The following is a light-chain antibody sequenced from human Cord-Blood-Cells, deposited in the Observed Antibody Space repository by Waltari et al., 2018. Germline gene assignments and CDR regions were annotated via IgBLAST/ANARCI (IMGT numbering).Light chain of an antibody. V-gene: IGLV2-14*01. J-gene: IGLJ1*01. CDR3: SSYTSSSTV. CDR1: SSDVGGYNY. CDR2: DVS. Sequence: QSALTQPASVSGSPGQSIPISCTGTSSDVGGYNYVPWYQQHPGKAPKLMIYDVSNRPSGVSNRFSGSKSGNTASLTISGLQAEDEADYYCSSYTSSSTVFGTGTKVTVL.